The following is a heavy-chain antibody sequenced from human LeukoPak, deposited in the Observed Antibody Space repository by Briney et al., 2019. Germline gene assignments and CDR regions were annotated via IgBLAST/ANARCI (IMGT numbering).Heavy chain of an antibody. CDR1: SLPFSSLR. J-gene: IGHJ3*02. Sequence: PGGYLRLSCAGASLPFSSLRIDGVRQAPGKGPVWLSYMNSDGSTTDYADSVKGRFTISRDNAKNTVYLQMSSLRAEDTAVYFCARGGGEKSLDIWGQGTMVTVSS. CDR2: MNSDGSTT. V-gene: IGHV3-74*01. D-gene: IGHD3-10*01. CDR3: ARGGGEKSLDI.